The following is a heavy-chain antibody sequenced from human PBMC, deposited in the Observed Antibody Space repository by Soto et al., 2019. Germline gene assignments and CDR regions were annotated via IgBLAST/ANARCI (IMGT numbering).Heavy chain of an antibody. CDR2: IIPFHGVT. J-gene: IGHJ4*02. CDR3: TRDWEITVSTWSFGGF. D-gene: IGHD3-10*01. CDR1: GGTFSPYT. Sequence: QVQLVQSGAEVKKPGSSVKVSCKASGGTFSPYTINWVRQAPGQGLEWMGRIIPFHGVTNYAQKFQASVTITADKSTSTAYMELSGPRFEDTAMYYCTRDWEITVSTWSFGGFWGRGTLVTVSS. V-gene: IGHV1-69*08.